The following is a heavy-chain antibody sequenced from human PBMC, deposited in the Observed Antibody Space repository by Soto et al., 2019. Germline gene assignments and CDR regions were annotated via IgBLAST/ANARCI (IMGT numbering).Heavy chain of an antibody. CDR3: ARVYPDDYDDYNWFDP. J-gene: IGHJ5*01. CDR2: IIPIFGTA. D-gene: IGHD4-17*01. V-gene: IGHV1-69*13. Sequence: RPSGKVSCKASGGTFSSYAISWVRQAPGQGLEWMGGIIPIFGTANYAQKFQGRVTITADESTSTAYMELSSVRSEDTAVYYCARVYPDDYDDYNWFDPWGQGTLVTVSS. CDR1: GGTFSSYA.